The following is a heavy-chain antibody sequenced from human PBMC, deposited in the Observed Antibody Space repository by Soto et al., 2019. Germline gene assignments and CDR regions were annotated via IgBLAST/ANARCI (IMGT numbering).Heavy chain of an antibody. V-gene: IGHV2-5*02. Sequence: QITLTESGPTLVNPTQTLTLTCTFSGFSLSTTGVGVGWIPQPPGKAPARLALIYWDDDKRYNQSLRSRLNSAKDTSRNQVLLTMTNMDPVDTATYVCAHRRGPYSNWNDGDFDYWGQGTLVTVSS. CDR2: IYWDDDK. CDR3: AHRRGPYSNWNDGDFDY. CDR1: GFSLSTTGVG. D-gene: IGHD1-1*01. J-gene: IGHJ4*02.